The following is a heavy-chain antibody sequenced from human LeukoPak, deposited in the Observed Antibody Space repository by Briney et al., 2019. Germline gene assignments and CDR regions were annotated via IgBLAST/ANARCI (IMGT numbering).Heavy chain of an antibody. D-gene: IGHD3-16*02. CDR2: VNLQGGT. J-gene: IGHJ4*02. CDR3: AREGGSYRPLDY. V-gene: IGHV4-4*02. CDR1: GFTFSSNW. Sequence: PGGSLRLSCAASGFTFSSNWMTWVRQPPGKGLEWIGEVNLQGGTNYNPSLLRRVAISVDPSANHVSLQVTSVTAADTAVYYCAREGGSYRPLDYSGQGTLVTVSS.